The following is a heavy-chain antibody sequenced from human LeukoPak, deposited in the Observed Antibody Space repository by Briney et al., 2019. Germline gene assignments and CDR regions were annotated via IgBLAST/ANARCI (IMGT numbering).Heavy chain of an antibody. CDR3: AKEEQYSYAI. Sequence: GGSLRLSCAASGFTVSSNYMSWVRQAPGKGLEWVAVISYDGSNKYYADSVKGRFTISRDNSNNTLYLQMNSLRAEDTAVYYCAKEEQYSYAIWGQGTLVTVSS. V-gene: IGHV3-30*18. CDR1: GFTVSSNY. CDR2: ISYDGSNK. D-gene: IGHD5-18*01. J-gene: IGHJ4*02.